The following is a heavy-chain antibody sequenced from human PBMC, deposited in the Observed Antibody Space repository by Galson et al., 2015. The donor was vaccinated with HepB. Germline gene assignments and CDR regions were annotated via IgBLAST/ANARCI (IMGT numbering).Heavy chain of an antibody. D-gene: IGHD3-3*01. Sequence: CKASGYTFTSYYMHWVRQAPGQGLEWMGIINPSGGSTSYAQKFQGRVTMTRDTSTSTVYMELSSLRSEDTAVYYCARLRITIFGVVIGGLDIWGQGTMVTVSS. J-gene: IGHJ3*02. V-gene: IGHV1-46*01. CDR3: ARLRITIFGVVIGGLDI. CDR2: INPSGGST. CDR1: GYTFTSYY.